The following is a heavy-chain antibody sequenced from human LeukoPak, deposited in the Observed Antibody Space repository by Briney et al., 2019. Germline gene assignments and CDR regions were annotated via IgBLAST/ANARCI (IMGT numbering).Heavy chain of an antibody. V-gene: IGHV1-24*01. CDR3: ATKLIAAAGTNWFDP. Sequence: ASVKVSCKVSGYTLTELSMHWVRQAPGKGLEWMGGFDPEDGETIYAQKFQGRVTMTEDTSTDTAYMELSSLRSEDTAVYYCATKLIAAAGTNWFDPWGQGTLVTVSS. J-gene: IGHJ5*02. D-gene: IGHD6-13*01. CDR1: GYTLTELS. CDR2: FDPEDGET.